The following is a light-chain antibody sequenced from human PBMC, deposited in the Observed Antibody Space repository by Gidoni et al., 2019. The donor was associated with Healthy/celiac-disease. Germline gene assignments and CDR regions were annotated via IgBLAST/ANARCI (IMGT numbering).Light chain of an antibody. Sequence: DLQLTQSPSTLSASVGDRVTITCRASQSISSWLAWYQQKPGKAPKLLIYDATSLESGVPSRFGGSGSGTEFTLTISSLQPDDFATYYCQQYNSYLYTFGQGTKLEIK. CDR1: QSISSW. V-gene: IGKV1-5*01. J-gene: IGKJ2*01. CDR2: DAT. CDR3: QQYNSYLYT.